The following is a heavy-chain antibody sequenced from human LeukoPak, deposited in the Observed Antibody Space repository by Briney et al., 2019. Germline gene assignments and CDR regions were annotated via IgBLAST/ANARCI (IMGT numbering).Heavy chain of an antibody. J-gene: IGHJ4*02. Sequence: ASVKVSCKASGYTFTTYGLSWVRQAPGQGLEWMGWINPNSGGTNYAQKFQGRVTMTRDTSISTAYMELSRLRSDDTAVYYCARDLTMVRGVHPPYWGQGTLVTVSS. CDR2: INPNSGGT. CDR3: ARDLTMVRGVHPPY. V-gene: IGHV1-2*02. D-gene: IGHD3-10*01. CDR1: GYTFTTYG.